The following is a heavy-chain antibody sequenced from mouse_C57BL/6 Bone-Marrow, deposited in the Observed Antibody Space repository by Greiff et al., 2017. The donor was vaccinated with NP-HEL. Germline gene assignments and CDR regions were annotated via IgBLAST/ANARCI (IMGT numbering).Heavy chain of an antibody. Sequence: EVKLQESGPGLVKPSQSLSLTCSVTGYSVTSGYYWTWIRQFPGNKLEWMGYINYDGNNNYNPSLKDRISITRDTSKNQFFLKLNSVTTEDTATYYCTREGGYYGSPFAYWGQGTLVTVSA. CDR2: INYDGNN. CDR1: GYSVTSGYY. V-gene: IGHV3-6*01. CDR3: TREGGYYGSPFAY. J-gene: IGHJ3*01. D-gene: IGHD1-1*01.